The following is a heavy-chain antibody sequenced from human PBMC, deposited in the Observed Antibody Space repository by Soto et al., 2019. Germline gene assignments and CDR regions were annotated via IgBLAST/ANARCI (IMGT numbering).Heavy chain of an antibody. D-gene: IGHD3-10*01. CDR2: ISSSSSTI. J-gene: IGHJ6*02. CDR1: GFTFSSYS. Sequence: GGSLRLSCAASGFTFSSYSMNWVRQAPGKGLEWVSYISSSSSTIYYADSVKGRFTISRDNAKNSLYLQMNSLRDEDTAVYYCARDHHPLLWFGDDYYYYGMDVWGQGTTVTVSS. CDR3: ARDHHPLLWFGDDYYYYGMDV. V-gene: IGHV3-48*02.